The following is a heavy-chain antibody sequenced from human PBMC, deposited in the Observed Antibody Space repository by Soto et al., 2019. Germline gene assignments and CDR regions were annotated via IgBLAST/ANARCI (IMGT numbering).Heavy chain of an antibody. J-gene: IGHJ4*02. CDR1: GGSMSSGDYY. CDR3: AGGRHYYVSRHYYSAPLFDY. Sequence: SETLSLTCTVSGGSMSSGDYYWTWIRQPPGKGLEWIGYIYYSGSTHYNPSLKSRVTISVDTTKNQFSLKLNSATAADTAVYYCAGGRHYYVSRHYYSAPLFDYWGQGTLVTVSS. V-gene: IGHV4-30-4*01. CDR2: IYYSGST. D-gene: IGHD3-22*01.